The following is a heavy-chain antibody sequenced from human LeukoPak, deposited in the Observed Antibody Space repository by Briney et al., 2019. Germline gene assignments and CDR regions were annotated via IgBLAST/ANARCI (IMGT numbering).Heavy chain of an antibody. V-gene: IGHV1-69*10. D-gene: IGHD6-13*01. CDR2: IIPALVSS. CDR1: GGTFSKYA. CDR3: ARVGPLGGSSWYAGILGYSDF. J-gene: IGHJ4*02. Sequence: VASVKVSCKASGGTFSKYAINWVRRAPGKGLEWMGGIIPALVSSNYAQKFQGRVTLTTDTSTNTAYMEMSSLRSEDTAVYYCARVGPLGGSSWYAGILGYSDFWGQGTLVTVSS.